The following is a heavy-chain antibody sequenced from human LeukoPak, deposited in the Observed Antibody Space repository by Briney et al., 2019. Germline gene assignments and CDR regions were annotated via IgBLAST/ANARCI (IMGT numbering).Heavy chain of an antibody. V-gene: IGHV4-31*03. CDR1: GGSISSGGYY. D-gene: IGHD2-2*01. CDR3: ARLGYCSSTSCYAPGNWFDP. CDR2: IYYSGST. Sequence: SQTLSLTCTVSGGSISSGGYYWSWIRQHPGKGLEWIGYIYYSGSTYYNPSLKSRVTISVDTSKNQFSLKLSSVTAADTAVYYCARLGYCSSTSCYAPGNWFDPWGQGTLVTVSS. J-gene: IGHJ5*02.